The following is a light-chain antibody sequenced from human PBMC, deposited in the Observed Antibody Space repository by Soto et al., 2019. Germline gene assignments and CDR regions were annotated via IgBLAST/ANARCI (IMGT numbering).Light chain of an antibody. CDR1: QSISSY. CDR3: QQLNSYLIT. CDR2: AAS. J-gene: IGKJ5*01. V-gene: IGKV1-9*01. Sequence: DIQMTQSPSSLSASVGDRVTITCRASQSISSYLNWYQQKPGKAPKLLIYAASTLQSGVPSRFSGSGSGTDFTLTISSLQPEDFATYYCQQLNSYLITFGQGTRLEI.